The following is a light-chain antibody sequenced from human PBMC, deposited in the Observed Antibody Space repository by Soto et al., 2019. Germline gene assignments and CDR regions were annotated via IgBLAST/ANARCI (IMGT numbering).Light chain of an antibody. CDR3: LLFYDGVAV. Sequence: QAVGTQEPSLTVSPGGTVTLTCGSSTGDVTNGRWPYWFQQRPGQVPRTLIHYTSNKHSWTPARFSGSLLGGKAALTLSGAQPEDEAAYYCLLFYDGVAVFGGGTQLTVL. CDR2: YTS. V-gene: IGLV7-46*01. CDR1: TGDVTNGRW. J-gene: IGLJ7*01.